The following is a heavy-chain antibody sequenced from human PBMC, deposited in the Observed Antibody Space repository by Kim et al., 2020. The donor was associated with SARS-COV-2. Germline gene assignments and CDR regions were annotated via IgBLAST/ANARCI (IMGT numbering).Heavy chain of an antibody. Sequence: SETLSLTCAVYGGSFSGYYWTWIRQPPGKGLEWIGEINHSGSTNYNPSLKSRVTISVDTSKNQFSLNLTSVTAADTAVYYCASGTVALVRGLDYWGQGTLVTVSS. V-gene: IGHV4-34*01. CDR3: ASGTVALVRGLDY. D-gene: IGHD3-10*01. J-gene: IGHJ4*02. CDR1: GGSFSGYY. CDR2: INHSGST.